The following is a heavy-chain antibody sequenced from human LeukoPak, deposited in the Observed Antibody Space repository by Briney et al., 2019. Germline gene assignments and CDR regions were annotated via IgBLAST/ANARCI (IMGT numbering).Heavy chain of an antibody. J-gene: IGHJ2*01. CDR3: ARDLYASGNYRSYWYFDL. CDR1: GGSFSGYY. D-gene: IGHD3-10*01. Sequence: SETLSLTCDVYGGSFSGYYWSWIRQPPGKGLEWIGEIKHSGSTNNNPSLKSRVTISVDTSKNQFSLKLNSVTAADTAVYYCARDLYASGNYRSYWYFDLWGRGTLVTVSS. CDR2: IKHSGST. V-gene: IGHV4-34*01.